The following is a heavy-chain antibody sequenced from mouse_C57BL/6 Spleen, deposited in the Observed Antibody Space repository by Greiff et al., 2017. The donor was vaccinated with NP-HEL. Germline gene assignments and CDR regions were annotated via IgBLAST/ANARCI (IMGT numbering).Heavy chain of an antibody. CDR2: INPNYGTT. V-gene: IGHV1-39*01. D-gene: IGHD2-4*01. CDR1: GYSFTDYN. Sequence: VQLKESGPELVKPGASVKISCKASGYSFTDYNMNWVKQSNGKSLEWIGVINPNYGTTSYNQKFKGKATLTVDQSSSTAYMQLNSLTSEDSAVYYCAREGLRRVYYAMDYWGQGTSVTVSS. CDR3: AREGLRRVYYAMDY. J-gene: IGHJ4*01.